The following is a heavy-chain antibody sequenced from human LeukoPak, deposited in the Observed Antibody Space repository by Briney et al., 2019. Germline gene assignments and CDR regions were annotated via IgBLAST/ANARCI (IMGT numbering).Heavy chain of an antibody. Sequence: SETLSLTCAVSDSSISSGYFWGWIRQPPGKGLEWIGTLYHSGSTYYNPSLRSRVAISLDTSKTQFSLKLSSVTAADTALYYCATLLSDYGAHYFDSWGQGVLVTVSS. CDR1: DSSISSGYF. CDR3: ATLLSDYGAHYFDS. CDR2: LYHSGST. J-gene: IGHJ4*02. D-gene: IGHD4-17*01. V-gene: IGHV4-38-2*01.